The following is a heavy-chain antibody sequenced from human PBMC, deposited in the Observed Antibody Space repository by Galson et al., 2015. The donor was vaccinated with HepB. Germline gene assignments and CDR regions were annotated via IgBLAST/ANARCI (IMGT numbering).Heavy chain of an antibody. D-gene: IGHD3-10*01. CDR1: GGSISSSSYY. J-gene: IGHJ5*02. Sequence: SEPLSLTCTVSGGSISSSSYYWGWIRQPPGKGLEWIGSIYYSGSTYYNPSLKSRVTISVDTSKNQFSLKLSSVTAADTAVYYCARHRGKYYYGSGSPVYNWFDPWGQGTLVTVSS. CDR2: IYYSGST. CDR3: ARHRGKYYYGSGSPVYNWFDP. V-gene: IGHV4-39*01.